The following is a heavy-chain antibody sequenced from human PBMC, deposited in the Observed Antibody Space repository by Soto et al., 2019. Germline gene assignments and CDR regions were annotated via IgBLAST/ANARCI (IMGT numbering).Heavy chain of an antibody. CDR1: GYTFTSYD. CDR3: AGEITMVRGSDAFDI. CDR2: MNPNSGNT. V-gene: IGHV1-8*01. J-gene: IGHJ3*02. Sequence: ASVKVSCKASGYTFTSYDINWVRQATGQGLEWMGWMNPNSGNTGYAQKFQGRVTMTRDTSISTAYMELSSLRSEDTAVYYCAGEITMVRGSDAFDIWGQGTMVTVSS. D-gene: IGHD3-10*01.